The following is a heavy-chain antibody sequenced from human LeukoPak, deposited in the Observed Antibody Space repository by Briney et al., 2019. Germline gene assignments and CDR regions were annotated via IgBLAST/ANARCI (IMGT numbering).Heavy chain of an antibody. CDR1: GYTFSSDV. Sequence: GASVKVSCKASGYTFSSDVISWVRQAPGQGLEWMGWINARSINTYYAERLQDRVTMTTDTSTSTAYMELRSLRSDDTAVYYCARVYTQEKGYCSAGSCYRGFDSWGQGTLVTVSS. CDR2: INARSINT. J-gene: IGHJ4*02. V-gene: IGHV1-18*01. CDR3: ARVYTQEKGYCSAGSCYRGFDS. D-gene: IGHD2-15*01.